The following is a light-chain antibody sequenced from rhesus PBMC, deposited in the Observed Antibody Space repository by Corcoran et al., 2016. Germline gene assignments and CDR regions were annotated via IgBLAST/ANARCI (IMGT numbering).Light chain of an antibody. CDR3: QQRNYYPLT. CDR1: QGISNY. J-gene: IGKJ4*01. Sequence: DIQLTQSPSSLSASVGDRVTISCRASQGISNYVAWYQQKPGKVPKLLIHDASKVHIGVPSRFSGSGYGTDFTLTISSLQPEDFAVYFCQQRNYYPLTFGGGTKVEI. V-gene: IGKV1-38*01. CDR2: DAS.